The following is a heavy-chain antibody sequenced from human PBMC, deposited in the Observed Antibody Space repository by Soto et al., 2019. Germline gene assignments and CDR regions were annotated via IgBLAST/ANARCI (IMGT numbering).Heavy chain of an antibody. Sequence: GGSLRLSCAASGFTVSSNYMNWVRQAPGKGLEWVSVIYSGGSTYYADSVKGRFTISRDDSKNTLFLQMNSLRAEDTAVYYCARRDHVSYSSSLDYMDVWGKGTTVTVSS. J-gene: IGHJ6*03. CDR1: GFTVSSNY. CDR2: IYSGGST. D-gene: IGHD6-6*01. CDR3: ARRDHVSYSSSLDYMDV. V-gene: IGHV3-66*01.